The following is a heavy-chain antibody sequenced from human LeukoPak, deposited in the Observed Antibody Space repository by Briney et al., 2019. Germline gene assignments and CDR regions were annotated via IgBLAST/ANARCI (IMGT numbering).Heavy chain of an antibody. CDR1: GFTFSSYS. D-gene: IGHD2-2*02. CDR2: ISSSSSYI. CDR3: ARGWEYCSSTSCYTVY. V-gene: IGHV3-21*01. J-gene: IGHJ4*02. Sequence: GGSLRLSRAASGFTFSSYSMNWVRQAPGKGLEWVSSISSSSSYIYYADSVKGRFTISRDNAKNSLYLQMNSLRAEDTAVYYCARGWEYCSSTSCYTVYWGQGTLVTVSS.